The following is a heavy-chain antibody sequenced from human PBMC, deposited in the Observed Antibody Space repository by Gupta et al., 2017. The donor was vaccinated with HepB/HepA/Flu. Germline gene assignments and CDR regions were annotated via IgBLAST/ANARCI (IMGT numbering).Heavy chain of an antibody. Sequence: QVQLVQSGAEVKKPGSSVKVSCKVSGGTFSSYAISWVRQAPGQGLEWMGGIIPIFGPANYALKFQATVTIAADESTSTAYMELSSLRSEDTAVYYCARAKEGAVTTGGAYYYYMDVWGKGPTGTVA. CDR3: ARAKEGAVTTGGAYYYYMDV. J-gene: IGHJ6*03. CDR1: GGTFSSYA. V-gene: IGHV1-69*01. D-gene: IGHD4-11*01. CDR2: IIPIFGPA.